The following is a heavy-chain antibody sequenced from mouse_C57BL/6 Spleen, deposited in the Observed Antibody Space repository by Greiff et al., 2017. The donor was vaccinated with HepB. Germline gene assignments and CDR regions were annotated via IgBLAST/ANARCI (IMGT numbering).Heavy chain of an antibody. V-gene: IGHV1-80*01. CDR2: IYPGDGDT. CDR3: ARSNYGSSYDWYFDV. J-gene: IGHJ1*03. CDR1: GYAFSSYW. Sequence: VKLMESGAELVKPGASVKISCKASGYAFSSYWMNWVKQRPGKGLEGIGQIYPGDGDTNYNGKFKGKATLTADKSSSTAYMQLSSLTSEDSAVYFCARSNYGSSYDWYFDVWGTGTTVTVSS. D-gene: IGHD1-1*01.